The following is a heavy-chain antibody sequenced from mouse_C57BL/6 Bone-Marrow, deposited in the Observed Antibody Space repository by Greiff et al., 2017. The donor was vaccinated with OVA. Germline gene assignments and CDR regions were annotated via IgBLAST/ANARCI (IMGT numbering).Heavy chain of an antibody. V-gene: IGHV1-15*01. Sequence: VQLQQSGAELVRPGASVTLSCKASGYTFTDYEMHWVQPTPVHGLEWIGAIDPETGGTASHQKFKGKAILTADKSSSTAYMELRSLTSEDSAVYYCTRGYSNYYAMDDWGQGTSVTVSS. J-gene: IGHJ4*01. CDR2: IDPETGGT. CDR3: TRGYSNYYAMDD. CDR1: GYTFTDYE. D-gene: IGHD2-5*01.